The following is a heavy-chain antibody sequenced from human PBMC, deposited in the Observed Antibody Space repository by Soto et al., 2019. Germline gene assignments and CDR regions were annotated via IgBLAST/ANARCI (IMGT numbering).Heavy chain of an antibody. CDR2: INPSGGST. Sequence: GASVKVSCKASGYTFTSYYMHWVRQAPGQGLEWMGIINPSGGSTSYAQKFQGRVTMTRDTSTSTVYMELSSLRSGDTAVYYCARDRIAVAGEIIGYYYYGMDVWGQGTTVTVSS. J-gene: IGHJ6*02. CDR3: ARDRIAVAGEIIGYYYYGMDV. D-gene: IGHD6-19*01. V-gene: IGHV1-46*01. CDR1: GYTFTSYY.